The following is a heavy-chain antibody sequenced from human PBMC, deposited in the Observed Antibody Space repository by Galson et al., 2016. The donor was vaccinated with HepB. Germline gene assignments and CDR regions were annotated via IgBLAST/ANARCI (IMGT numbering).Heavy chain of an antibody. D-gene: IGHD1-7*01. J-gene: IGHJ4*02. Sequence: SLRLSCAASRLSFSDYPMHWVRQAPGRGLEWAAFISYDGSTKYYSDSVKGRVTISRDNSNNTLYLQVNSLRAEDTAVYYCAREGWNYIIDYWGQGTPVIVSS. CDR3: AREGWNYIIDY. CDR1: RLSFSDYP. V-gene: IGHV3-30-3*01. CDR2: ISYDGSTK.